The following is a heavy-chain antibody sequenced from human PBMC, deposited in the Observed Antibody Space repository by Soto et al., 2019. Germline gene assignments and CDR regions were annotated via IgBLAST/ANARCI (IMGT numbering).Heavy chain of an antibody. V-gene: IGHV3-9*01. CDR2: ISWNSGSI. CDR3: AKDIAGYSSGWYYDAFDI. Sequence: HPGGSLRLSCAASGFTFDDYAMHWVRQAPGKGLEWVSGISWNSGSIGYADSVKGRFTISRDNAKNSLYLQMNSLRAEDTALYYCAKDIAGYSSGWYYDAFDIWGQGTMVTVSS. CDR1: GFTFDDYA. D-gene: IGHD6-19*01. J-gene: IGHJ3*02.